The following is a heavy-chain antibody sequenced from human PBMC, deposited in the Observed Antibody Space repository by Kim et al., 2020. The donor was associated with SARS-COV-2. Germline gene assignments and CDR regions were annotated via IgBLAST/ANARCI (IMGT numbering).Heavy chain of an antibody. J-gene: IGHJ4*02. D-gene: IGHD5-18*01. Sequence: STYYNPSLKSRVTISVDTSKNQFSLKLSSVTAADTAVYYCASLSYGTKVCWGQGTLVTVSS. CDR2: ST. CDR3: ASLSYGTKVC. V-gene: IGHV4-39*01.